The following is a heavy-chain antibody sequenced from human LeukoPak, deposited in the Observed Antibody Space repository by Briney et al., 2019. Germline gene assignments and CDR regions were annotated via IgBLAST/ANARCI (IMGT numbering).Heavy chain of an antibody. Sequence: TSETLSLTCTVSGYSISSGYYWGWIRQPPGKGLEWIGGIYHSGSTYYNPSLKSRVTISVDTSKNQFSLKLSSVTAADTAVYYCAREVPAAINWFDPWGQGTLVTVSS. V-gene: IGHV4-38-2*02. CDR3: AREVPAAINWFDP. CDR1: GYSISSGYY. CDR2: IYHSGST. D-gene: IGHD2-2*01. J-gene: IGHJ5*02.